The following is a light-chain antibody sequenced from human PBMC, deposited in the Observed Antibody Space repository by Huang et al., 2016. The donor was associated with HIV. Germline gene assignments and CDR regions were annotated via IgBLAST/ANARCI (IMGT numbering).Light chain of an antibody. CDR2: DAS. V-gene: IGKV1-5*01. CDR1: QSISSW. Sequence: DIQMTQSPSTLSASVGDRVTMTCRASQSISSWLAWYQQKAGNPPKLLIDDASSLESGDPSRFSGKGSGTEFTLTVSSLQPDNFATYYCQQYNSYPYTFGQGTRLEIK. J-gene: IGKJ2*01. CDR3: QQYNSYPYT.